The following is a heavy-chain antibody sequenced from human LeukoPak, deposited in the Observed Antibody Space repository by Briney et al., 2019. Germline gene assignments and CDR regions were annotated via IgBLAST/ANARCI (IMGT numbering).Heavy chain of an antibody. Sequence: PGGSLRLSCAASGFTFDDYAMHWVRQAPGKGLEWVSGISWNSGSIGYADSVKGRFTISRDNAKNSLYLQMNSLRAEDTALYYCAKDMGLLWFGQASKGMDVWGQGTTVTVSS. V-gene: IGHV3-9*01. D-gene: IGHD3-10*01. CDR3: AKDMGLLWFGQASKGMDV. J-gene: IGHJ6*02. CDR2: ISWNSGSI. CDR1: GFTFDDYA.